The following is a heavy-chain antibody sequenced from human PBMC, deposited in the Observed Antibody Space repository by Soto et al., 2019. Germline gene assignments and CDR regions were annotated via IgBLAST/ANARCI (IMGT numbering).Heavy chain of an antibody. D-gene: IGHD2-2*01. CDR3: AASTSLDYFDY. V-gene: IGHV4-31*03. CDR2: IYYSGST. CDR1: GGSISSGGYY. J-gene: IGHJ4*02. Sequence: QVQLQESGPGLVKPSQTLSLTCTVSGGSISSGGYYWSWIRQHPGKGLEWIGYIYYSGSTYYNPCLKSRVNISVDTSKNQFSLKLSSVTAADTAVYYCAASTSLDYFDYWGQGTLVTVSS.